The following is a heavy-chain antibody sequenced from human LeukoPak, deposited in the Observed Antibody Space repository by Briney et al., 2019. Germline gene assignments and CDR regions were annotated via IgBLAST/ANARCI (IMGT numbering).Heavy chain of an antibody. CDR3: AKDADTATIIYWYFDL. CDR1: GFTLSTFG. V-gene: IGHV3-30*18. CDR2: ISDDGSNR. Sequence: GRSLRLSCTASGFTLSTFGTHWVRQAPGKGLEWVAVISDDGSNRYYGDSVKGRFTISRDNSKNTLYLQMNSLRAEDTAVYYCAKDADTATIIYWYFDLWGRGTLVTVSS. D-gene: IGHD5-18*01. J-gene: IGHJ2*01.